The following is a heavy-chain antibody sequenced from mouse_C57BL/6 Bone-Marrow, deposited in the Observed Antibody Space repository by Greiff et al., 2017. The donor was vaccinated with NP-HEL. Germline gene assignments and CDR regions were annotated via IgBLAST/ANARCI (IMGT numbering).Heavy chain of an antibody. CDR2: IYPGSGNT. CDR3: ARSLIYYDYDGYYFDY. CDR1: GYTFTDYY. Sequence: VQLQQSGAELVRPGASVKLSCKASGYTFTDYYINWVKQRPGQGLEWIARIYPGSGNTYYNEKFKGKATLTAEKSSSTAYMQLSSLTSEDSAVYFCARSLIYYDYDGYYFDYWGQGTTLTVSS. V-gene: IGHV1-76*01. D-gene: IGHD2-4*01. J-gene: IGHJ2*01.